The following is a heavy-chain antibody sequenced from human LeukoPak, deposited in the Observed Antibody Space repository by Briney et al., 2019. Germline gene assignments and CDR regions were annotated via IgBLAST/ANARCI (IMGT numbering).Heavy chain of an antibody. CDR2: IYYNGNT. CDR3: ARYGLLRLAEINAFHI. Sequence: SETLSLTCTVSGGSISHSNYYWVWIRQPPGKGLEWIGSIYYNGNTYYSPSLTSRVTIAIVTSNNHFFMKLNSVTAAGPAVYFRARYGLLRLAEINAFHIWGQGTMVTVSS. D-gene: IGHD2-15*01. CDR1: GGSISHSNYY. V-gene: IGHV4-39*07. J-gene: IGHJ3*02.